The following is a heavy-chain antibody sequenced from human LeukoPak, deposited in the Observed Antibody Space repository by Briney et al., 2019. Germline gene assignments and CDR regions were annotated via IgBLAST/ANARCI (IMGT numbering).Heavy chain of an antibody. CDR1: GGTFSSYA. D-gene: IGHD3-10*01. Sequence: SVKVPCKASGGTFSSYAISWVRQAPGQGLEWMRGIIPIFGTANYAQKFQGRVTITADESTSTAYMELSSLRSEDTAVYYCARDPKGSMVRGAITRYYFDYWGQGTLVTVSS. J-gene: IGHJ4*02. V-gene: IGHV1-69*13. CDR3: ARDPKGSMVRGAITRYYFDY. CDR2: IIPIFGTA.